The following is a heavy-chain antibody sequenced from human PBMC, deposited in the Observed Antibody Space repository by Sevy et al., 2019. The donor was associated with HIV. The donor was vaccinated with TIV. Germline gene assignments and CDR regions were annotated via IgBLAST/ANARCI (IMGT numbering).Heavy chain of an antibody. J-gene: IGHJ4*02. CDR2: IKSKADGETT. CDR1: GFTFSSAW. Sequence: GGSLRLSCGASGFTFSSAWMCWVRQAPGKGLEWVGRIKSKADGETTDYAAPVKGRFSISRDDSKNTVYLQTNSLKTEDTAVYYCTTAPRYSYGYFDYWGQGTLVTVSS. V-gene: IGHV3-15*01. CDR3: TTAPRYSYGYFDY. D-gene: IGHD5-18*01.